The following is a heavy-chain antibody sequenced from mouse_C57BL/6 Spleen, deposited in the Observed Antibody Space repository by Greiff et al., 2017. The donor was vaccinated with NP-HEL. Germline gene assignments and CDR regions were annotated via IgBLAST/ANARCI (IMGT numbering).Heavy chain of an antibody. J-gene: IGHJ1*03. CDR2: ISSGSSTI. V-gene: IGHV5-17*01. CDR3: ARDYSNYDWYFDV. D-gene: IGHD2-5*01. CDR1: GFTFSDYG. Sequence: DVQLVESGGGLVKPGGSLKLSCAASGFTFSDYGMHWVRQAPEKGLEWVAYISSGSSTIYYADTVKGRFTISRDNAKNTLFLQMTRLRSEDTAMYYCARDYSNYDWYFDVWGTGTTVTVSS.